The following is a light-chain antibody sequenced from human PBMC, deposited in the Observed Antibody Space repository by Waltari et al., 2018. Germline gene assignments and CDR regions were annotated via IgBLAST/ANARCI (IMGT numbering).Light chain of an antibody. J-gene: IGKJ3*01. Sequence: DIQMTQSPSSLSASVGDRVTITCRASQSISSFLNWYQQKPGKAPKHLIYAASSLQSGVPSRFSGSGSGTDFTLTISSLQPEDFATYYYQQSYSTPFTFGPGTKVDIK. CDR3: QQSYSTPFT. V-gene: IGKV1-39*01. CDR2: AAS. CDR1: QSISSF.